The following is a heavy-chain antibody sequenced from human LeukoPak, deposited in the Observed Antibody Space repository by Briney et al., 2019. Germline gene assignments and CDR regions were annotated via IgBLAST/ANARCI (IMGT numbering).Heavy chain of an antibody. D-gene: IGHD6-13*01. Sequence: PSETLSLTCTVSGGSISSYYWSWIRQPPGKGLEWIGYIYYSGSTNYNPSLKSRVTISVDTSKNQFSLKLSSVTAADTAVYYCARADSSSWYGSFDYWGQGTLVTVSS. CDR3: ARADSSSWYGSFDY. CDR2: IYYSGST. J-gene: IGHJ4*02. V-gene: IGHV4-59*01. CDR1: GGSISSYY.